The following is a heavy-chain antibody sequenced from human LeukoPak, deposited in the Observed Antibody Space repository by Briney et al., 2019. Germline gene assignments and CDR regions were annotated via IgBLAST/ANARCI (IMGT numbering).Heavy chain of an antibody. CDR1: AFTFNTYT. V-gene: IGHV3-21*01. CDR2: ISSSSTYI. J-gene: IGHJ4*02. Sequence: GGSLRLSCAASAFTFNTYTMNWVRQAPGKGLEWVSSISSSSTYIYYADSVKGRFTISRDNAKNSLYLQMNSLRAEDTAVYYCARGSANYYDSSGYSNEFDHWGQGTLVTVSS. D-gene: IGHD3-22*01. CDR3: ARGSANYYDSSGYSNEFDH.